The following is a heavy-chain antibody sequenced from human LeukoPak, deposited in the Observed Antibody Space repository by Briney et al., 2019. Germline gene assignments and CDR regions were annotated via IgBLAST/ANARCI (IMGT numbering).Heavy chain of an antibody. CDR1: GFTFSSYS. CDR3: ARFRCTNGVCCLDY. V-gene: IGHV3-48*01. J-gene: IGHJ4*02. Sequence: PGGSLRLSCEASGFTFSSYSMNWVRQAPGKGLEWVSYISSGSGTIYYADSVKGRFTISRDNAKNSLYLQMNSLRAEDTAVYYCARFRCTNGVCCLDYWGQGTLVTVSS. D-gene: IGHD2-8*01. CDR2: ISSGSGTI.